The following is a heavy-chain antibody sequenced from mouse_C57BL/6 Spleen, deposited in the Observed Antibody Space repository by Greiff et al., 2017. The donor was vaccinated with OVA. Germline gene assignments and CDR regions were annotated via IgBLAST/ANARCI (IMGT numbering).Heavy chain of an antibody. D-gene: IGHD2-1*01. J-gene: IGHJ4*01. CDR3: ARRAPYGNYDAMDY. CDR1: GYAFSSSW. Sequence: QVQLQQSGPELVKPGASVKISCKASGYAFSSSWMNWVKQRPGKGLEWIGRIYPGDGDTNYNGKFKGKATLTADKSSSTAYMQLSSLTSEDSAVYFCARRAPYGNYDAMDYWGQGTSVTVSS. V-gene: IGHV1-82*01. CDR2: IYPGDGDT.